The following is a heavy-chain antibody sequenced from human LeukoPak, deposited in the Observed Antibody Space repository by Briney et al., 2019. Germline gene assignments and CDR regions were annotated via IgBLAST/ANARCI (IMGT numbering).Heavy chain of an antibody. D-gene: IGHD3-10*01. CDR2: IIPILGIA. V-gene: IGHV1-69*04. J-gene: IGHJ6*02. CDR3: ARVPYPSISYYYGSGSLSYYGMDV. Sequence: ASVKVSCKTSGYRFSGYYMHWVRQAPGQGLEWMGRIIPILGIANYAQKFQGRVTITADKSTSTAYMELSSLRSEDTAVYYCARVPYPSISYYYGSGSLSYYGMDVWGQGTTVTVSS. CDR1: GYRFSGYY.